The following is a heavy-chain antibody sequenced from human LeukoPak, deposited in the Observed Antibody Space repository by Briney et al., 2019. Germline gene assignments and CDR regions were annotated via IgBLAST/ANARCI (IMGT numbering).Heavy chain of an antibody. CDR2: IIPIFGTA. D-gene: IGHD6-13*01. Sequence: SVTVSCKASGGTFSSYAISWVRQAPGQGLEWMGGIIPIFGTANYAQKFQGRVTITADKSTTTAYMELSSLRSEDTAVYYCARSSIIAAAGPYYFDYWGQGTLVTVSS. CDR1: GGTFSSYA. CDR3: ARSSIIAAAGPYYFDY. J-gene: IGHJ4*02. V-gene: IGHV1-69*06.